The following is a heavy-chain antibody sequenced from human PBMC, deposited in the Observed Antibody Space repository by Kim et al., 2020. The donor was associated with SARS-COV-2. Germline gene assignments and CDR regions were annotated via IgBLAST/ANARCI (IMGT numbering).Heavy chain of an antibody. CDR1: GFSFARND. V-gene: IGHV3-23*01. CDR2: FLGDRGNS. J-gene: IGHJ5*01. CDR3: VRNSGWYDF. D-gene: IGHD1-26*01. Sequence: GGSLRLSCVSSGFSFARNDMTWVRQAPGKGLEWVAIFLGDRGNSFHADSVKGRFTMSRDDSENAVYLQMRGLRVEDTATYYCVRNSGWYDFWGQGFLVTVSS.